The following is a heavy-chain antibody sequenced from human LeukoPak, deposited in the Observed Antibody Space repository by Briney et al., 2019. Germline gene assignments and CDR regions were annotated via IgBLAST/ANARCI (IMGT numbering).Heavy chain of an antibody. D-gene: IGHD3-10*01. J-gene: IGHJ1*01. CDR1: GFTFSSYA. CDR3: AKHGADPTLWFGELTYAEYFQH. Sequence: GGSLRLSCAASGFTFSSYAMSWVRQAPGKGLEWVSAISGSSGSTYYADSVKGRFTISRDNSKNTLYLQMNSLRAEDTAVYYCAKHGADPTLWFGELTYAEYFQHWGQGTLVTVSS. V-gene: IGHV3-23*01. CDR2: ISGSSGST.